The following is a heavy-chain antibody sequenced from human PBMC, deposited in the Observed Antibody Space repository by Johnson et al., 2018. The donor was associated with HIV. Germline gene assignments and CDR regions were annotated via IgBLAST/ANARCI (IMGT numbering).Heavy chain of an antibody. CDR2: IKEDGNEK. V-gene: IGHV3-7*01. CDR3: ARKGSSGFGGIDAFDI. D-gene: IGHD3-22*01. CDR1: GFTFSNYW. Sequence: VQLVESGGGLVQPGGSLTLSCAASGFTFSNYWMTWVRQAPGKGLEWVANIKEDGNEKYFVDSVKGRFTISRDNAKNSLSLQMNSLRVEDTAVYYCARKGSSGFGGIDAFDIWGQGTMVTVSS. J-gene: IGHJ3*02.